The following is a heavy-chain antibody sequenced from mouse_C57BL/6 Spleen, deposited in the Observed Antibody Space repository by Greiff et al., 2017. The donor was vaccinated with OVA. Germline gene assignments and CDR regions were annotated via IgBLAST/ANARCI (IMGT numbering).Heavy chain of an antibody. CDR3: ARQGEYGNYYAMDY. V-gene: IGHV5-15*01. Sequence: EVQLQESGGGLVQPGGSLKLSCAASGFTFSDYGMAWVRQAPRKGPEWVAFISNLAYSIYYADTVTGRFTISRENAKNTLYLEMSSLRSEDTAMYYCARQGEYGNYYAMDYWGQGTSVTVSS. CDR2: ISNLAYSI. J-gene: IGHJ4*01. D-gene: IGHD2-10*02. CDR1: GFTFSDYG.